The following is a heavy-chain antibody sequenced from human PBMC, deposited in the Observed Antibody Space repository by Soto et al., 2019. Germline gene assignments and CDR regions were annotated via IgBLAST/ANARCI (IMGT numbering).Heavy chain of an antibody. CDR3: ARGRELVVTIIYYYYYMDV. CDR1: GGAFSGYD. D-gene: IGHD3-22*01. CDR2: INHSGST. J-gene: IGHJ6*03. Sequence: KPSETLSLTCAFYGGAFSGYDLSWIRQRPGKGLEWIGEINHSGSTNYNPSLKSRVTISVDTSKNQFSLKLSSVTAADTAVYYCARGRELVVTIIYYYYYMDVWGKGTTVTV. V-gene: IGHV4-34*01.